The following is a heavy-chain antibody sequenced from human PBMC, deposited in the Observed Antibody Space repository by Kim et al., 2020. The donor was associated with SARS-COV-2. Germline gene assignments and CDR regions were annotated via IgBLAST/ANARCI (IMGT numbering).Heavy chain of an antibody. V-gene: IGHV3-30-3*01. CDR3: ARDLRYVGLAAYNWFDP. CDR2: ISYDGSNK. D-gene: IGHD6-13*01. Sequence: GGSLRLSCAASGFTFSSYAMHWVRQAPGKGLEWVAVISYDGSNKYYADSVKGRFTISRDNSKNTLYLQMNSLRAEDTAVYYCARDLRYVGLAAYNWFDPWGQGTLVTVSS. J-gene: IGHJ5*02. CDR1: GFTFSSYA.